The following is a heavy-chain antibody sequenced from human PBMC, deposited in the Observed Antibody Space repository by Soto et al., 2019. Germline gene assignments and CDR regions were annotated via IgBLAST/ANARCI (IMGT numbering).Heavy chain of an antibody. Sequence: QVRLVQSGAEVKKPGSSVKVSCKASGGTFSSYAISWVRQAPGQGLEWMGGIIPIFGTANYAQKFQGRVTITADESTSTAYMELSSLRSEDTAVYYCARVGYYYDSRNELTSYYFDYWGQGTLVTVSS. CDR1: GGTFSSYA. CDR3: ARVGYYYDSRNELTSYYFDY. J-gene: IGHJ4*02. CDR2: IIPIFGTA. V-gene: IGHV1-69*12. D-gene: IGHD3-22*01.